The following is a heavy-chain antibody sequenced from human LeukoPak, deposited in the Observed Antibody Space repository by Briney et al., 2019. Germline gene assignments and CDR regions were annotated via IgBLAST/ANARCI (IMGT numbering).Heavy chain of an antibody. D-gene: IGHD1-26*01. J-gene: IGHJ4*02. Sequence: PGGSLRLSCVVSGFNFDNFAMHWVRQPLGKGLEWVAVISHDGRTKYYADSVKGRFTISRDNSKNTLYLQMNSLRAEDTAVYYCARGIVGATSYFDYWGQGTLVTVSS. V-gene: IGHV3-30*04. CDR3: ARGIVGATSYFDY. CDR1: GFNFDNFA. CDR2: ISHDGRTK.